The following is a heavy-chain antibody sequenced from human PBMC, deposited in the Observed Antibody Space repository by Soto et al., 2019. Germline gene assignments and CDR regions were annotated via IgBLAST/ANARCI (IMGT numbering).Heavy chain of an antibody. J-gene: IGHJ6*02. CDR3: ARGLTTVTPATIKAHYYGMDV. V-gene: IGHV4-39*01. Sequence: ETVSLTCTVSGGSISSNYYYWGCIRQPPGKGLEWIGNIYNSGSTYYNPSLKSRVTISVDTSKNQFSLKLRSVTAADTAVYYCARGLTTVTPATIKAHYYGMDVWGQGTTVTVSS. CDR1: GGSISSNYYY. D-gene: IGHD4-4*01. CDR2: IYNSGST.